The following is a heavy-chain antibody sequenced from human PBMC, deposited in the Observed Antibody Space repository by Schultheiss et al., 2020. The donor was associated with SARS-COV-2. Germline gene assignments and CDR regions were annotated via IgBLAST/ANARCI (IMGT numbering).Heavy chain of an antibody. CDR2: INHSGST. J-gene: IGHJ4*02. D-gene: IGHD3-22*01. CDR3: AREQLLPETFNFDY. V-gene: IGHV4-34*01. Sequence: SETLSLTCAVYGGSFSGYYWSWIRQPPGKGLEWIGEINHSGSTNYNPSLQSRVTLSVDTSKNQFSLKLSSVTAADTAVYYCAREQLLPETFNFDYWGQGTLVTVSS. CDR1: GGSFSGYY.